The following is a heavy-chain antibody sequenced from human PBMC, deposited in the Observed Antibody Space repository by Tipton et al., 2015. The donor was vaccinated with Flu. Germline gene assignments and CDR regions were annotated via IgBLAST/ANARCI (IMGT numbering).Heavy chain of an antibody. V-gene: IGHV4-34*01. CDR2: INHSGST. CDR3: ARGTPRFYYDSSGYYLGKFDY. Sequence: TLSLTCAVYGGSFSGYYWSWIRQPPGKGLEWIGEINHSGSTNYNPSLKSRVTISVDTSKNQFSLKLSSVTAADTAVYYCARGTPRFYYDSSGYYLGKFDYWGQGTLVTVSS. J-gene: IGHJ4*02. CDR1: GGSFSGYY. D-gene: IGHD3-22*01.